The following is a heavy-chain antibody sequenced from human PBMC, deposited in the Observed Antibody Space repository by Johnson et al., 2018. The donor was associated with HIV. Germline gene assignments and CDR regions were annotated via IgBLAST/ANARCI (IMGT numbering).Heavy chain of an antibody. Sequence: QVQLVESGGALVQPGGSLRLSCAASGFTFSDYYMSWIRQAPGKGLEWVSYISSSGSTIYYADSVKGRFTISRDNAKNSLYLQMNSLRAGDTAVYYCARDGVYSSPWDAFDIWGQGTMVTVSP. CDR3: ARDGVYSSPWDAFDI. J-gene: IGHJ3*02. D-gene: IGHD6-19*01. CDR2: ISSSGSTI. CDR1: GFTFSDYY. V-gene: IGHV3-11*01.